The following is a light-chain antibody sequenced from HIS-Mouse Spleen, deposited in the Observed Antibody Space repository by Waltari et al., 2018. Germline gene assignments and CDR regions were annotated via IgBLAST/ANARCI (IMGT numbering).Light chain of an antibody. CDR1: QRFSSN. CDR2: GAS. CDR3: QQYNNWPPYT. J-gene: IGKJ2*01. Sequence: EIVMTQSTATLSVSPGERANLSCRASQRFSSNLAWYQQKPGQAPRLLIYGASTRATGIPARFSGSGSGTEFTLTISSLQSEDFAVYYCQQYNNWPPYTFGQGTKLEIK. V-gene: IGKV3-15*01.